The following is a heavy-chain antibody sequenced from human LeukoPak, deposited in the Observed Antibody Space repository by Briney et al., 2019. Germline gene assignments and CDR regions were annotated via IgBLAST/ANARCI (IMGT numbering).Heavy chain of an antibody. J-gene: IGHJ6*02. CDR3: ARDHCSGGSCYSSVPYYYYYGMDV. Sequence: GASVKVSCKASGGTLSSYAISWVRQAPRQGLEWMGRIIPILGIANYAQKFQGRVTITADKSTSTAYMELSSLRSEDTAVYYCARDHCSGGSCYSSVPYYYYYGMDVWGQGTTVTVSS. CDR1: GGTLSSYA. V-gene: IGHV1-69*04. D-gene: IGHD2-15*01. CDR2: IIPILGIA.